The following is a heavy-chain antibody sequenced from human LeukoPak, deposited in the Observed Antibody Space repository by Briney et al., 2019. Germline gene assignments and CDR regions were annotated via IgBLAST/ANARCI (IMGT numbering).Heavy chain of an antibody. J-gene: IGHJ4*02. V-gene: IGHV3-23*01. CDR1: GFTFSSYA. CDR2: ISGSGGST. D-gene: IGHD3-10*01. CDR3: AKDGYGYGSGSYWSPYTLIEYFDY. Sequence: GGSLRLSCAASGFTFSSYAMSWVRQAPGKGLEWASAISGSGGSTYYADSVKGRFTISRDNSKNTLYLQMNSLRAEDTAVYYCAKDGYGYGSGSYWSPYTLIEYFDYWGQGTLVTVSS.